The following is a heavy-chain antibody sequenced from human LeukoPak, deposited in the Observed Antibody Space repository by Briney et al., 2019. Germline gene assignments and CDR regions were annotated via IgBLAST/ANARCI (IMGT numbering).Heavy chain of an antibody. Sequence: GGSLRLSCAASGFTFSSYWMHWVRHAPGKGLVWVSRINSDGSSTSYADSVKVRFTISRDNAKNTLYLQMNSLRAEDTAVYYCAREGVVWPHASDYWGQGTLVTVSS. CDR3: AREGVVWPHASDY. D-gene: IGHD3-16*01. V-gene: IGHV3-74*01. CDR1: GFTFSSYW. J-gene: IGHJ4*02. CDR2: INSDGSST.